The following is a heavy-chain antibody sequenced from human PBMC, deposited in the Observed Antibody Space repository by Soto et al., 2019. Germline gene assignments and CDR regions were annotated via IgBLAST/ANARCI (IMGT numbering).Heavy chain of an antibody. CDR2: IYWKSERI. J-gene: IGHJ4*02. V-gene: IGHV3-9*02. D-gene: IGHD2-15*01. Sequence: VQLVASGGGLVQPGRSLRLSCTTSGFPTNDRAMHWIRQAPGKGLEWVSGIYWKSERIDYADSVKGRFTISRDNAGISLYLQMNSLREEDTAVYYCVKDVAPGGLDYWGQGALVTVSA. CDR3: VKDVAPGGLDY. CDR1: GFPTNDRA.